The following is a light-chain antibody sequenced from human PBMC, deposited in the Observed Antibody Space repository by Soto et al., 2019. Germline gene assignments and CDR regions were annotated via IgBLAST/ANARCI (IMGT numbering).Light chain of an antibody. CDR3: CSFARSRIL. CDR1: SSDVGSYNL. CDR2: EVS. J-gene: IGLJ1*01. V-gene: IGLV2-23*02. Sequence: QSALTQPASVSGSPGQSITISCTGTSSDVGSYNLVSWYQQHPGKAPKFMIYEVSERPAGVSNRFSGSKSGNTASLTISGLKAEDEADYYCCSFARSRILFGTGTKVTVL.